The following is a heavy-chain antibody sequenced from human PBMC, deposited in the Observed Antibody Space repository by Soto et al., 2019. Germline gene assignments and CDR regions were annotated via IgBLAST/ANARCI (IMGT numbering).Heavy chain of an antibody. CDR1: GFTFSSYW. CDR2: INSDGSST. J-gene: IGHJ4*02. Sequence: EVQLVESGGALVQPGGSLRLSCAASGFTFSSYWMHWVRHAPGKGLVWVSRINSDGSSTSYADSVKGRFTISSDNAKNTLYLQMNSLRAEDTAVYYCARTSLVVAAATRADYWGQGTLVNVS. CDR3: ARTSLVVAAATRADY. V-gene: IGHV3-74*01. D-gene: IGHD2-15*01.